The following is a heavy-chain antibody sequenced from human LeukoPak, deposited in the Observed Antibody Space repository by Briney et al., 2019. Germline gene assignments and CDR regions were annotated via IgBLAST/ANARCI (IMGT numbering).Heavy chain of an antibody. J-gene: IGHJ4*02. Sequence: PGGSLRLSCAASGFSFSTQRMHWVRQAPGRGLEWVSSVDGGGGGTYYADSVKGRFTISRDNSKDTLYLQMNGLRAEDTAVYFCAKQSAGSAAWYSLHYDFWGQGTLVTVSS. CDR1: GFSFSTQR. D-gene: IGHD6-13*01. V-gene: IGHV3-23*01. CDR3: AKQSAGSAAWYSLHYDF. CDR2: VDGGGGGT.